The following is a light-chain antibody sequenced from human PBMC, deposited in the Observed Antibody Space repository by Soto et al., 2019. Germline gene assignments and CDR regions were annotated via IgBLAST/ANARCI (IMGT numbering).Light chain of an antibody. CDR2: EVS. Sequence: QSALTQPPSASGSPGQSVTISCTGTSSDVGGYNYVSWYQQHPGKAPKLMIYEVSKRPSGVPDRLSGSKSGNTASLTVSGLKAEDEADYYCSSYAGSNNWNFGTGTKLTVL. CDR3: SSYAGSNNWN. J-gene: IGLJ1*01. CDR1: SSDVGGYNY. V-gene: IGLV2-8*01.